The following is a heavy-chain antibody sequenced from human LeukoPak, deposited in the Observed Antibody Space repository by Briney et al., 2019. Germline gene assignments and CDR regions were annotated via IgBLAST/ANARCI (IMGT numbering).Heavy chain of an antibody. CDR1: GGSISSYY. J-gene: IGHJ4*02. CDR2: IYYSGST. V-gene: IGHV4-59*08. Sequence: PSETLSLTCTVSGGSISSYYWSWIRQPPGKGLEWIGYIYYSGSTNYNPSLKSRVTISVDTSKNQFSLKLSSVTAADTAVYYCASELEPDGPFDYWGQGTLVTVSS. D-gene: IGHD1-1*01. CDR3: ASELEPDGPFDY.